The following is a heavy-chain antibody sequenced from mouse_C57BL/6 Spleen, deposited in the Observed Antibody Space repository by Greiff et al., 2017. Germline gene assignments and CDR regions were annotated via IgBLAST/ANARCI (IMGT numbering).Heavy chain of an antibody. D-gene: IGHD1-1*01. CDR3: ARHANYGSSFHWYFDV. CDR1: GFSLTSYG. J-gene: IGHJ1*03. CDR2: IWSDGST. V-gene: IGHV2-6-1*01. Sequence: QVQLKESGPGLVAPSQSLSITCTVSGFSLTSYGVHWVRQPPGKGLEWLVVIWSDGSTTYYSALKSRLSISKDNSKSQVFLKMNSLQTDATAMYYCARHANYGSSFHWYFDVWGTGTTVTVSS.